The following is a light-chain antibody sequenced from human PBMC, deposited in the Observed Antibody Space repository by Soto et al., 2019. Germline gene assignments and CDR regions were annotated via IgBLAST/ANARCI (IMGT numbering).Light chain of an antibody. CDR2: LGS. J-gene: IGKJ1*01. V-gene: IGKV2-28*01. CDR1: QSLLHYNGYNY. CDR3: MQGVQTPPT. Sequence: DIVITQSPLSLPVTPGEPASISCRSTQSLLHYNGYNYLDWYLQKPGQSPQLLIYLGSNRASGVPDRVSGSGSGTEFTLKISRVEAEDVGIYYCMQGVQTPPTFGQGNKVEIK.